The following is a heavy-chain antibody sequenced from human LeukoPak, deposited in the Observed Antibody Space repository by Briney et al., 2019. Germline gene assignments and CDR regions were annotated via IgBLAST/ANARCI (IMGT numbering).Heavy chain of an antibody. Sequence: KLSETLSLTCTVSGGSISSYYWSWIRQPPGKGLEWIGYIYYSGSTNYNPSLKSRVTISVDTSKNQFSLKLSSVTAADTAVYYCAQGTSNWANFDYWGQGTLVTVSS. V-gene: IGHV4-59*01. J-gene: IGHJ4*02. D-gene: IGHD4-11*01. CDR2: IYYSGST. CDR3: AQGTSNWANFDY. CDR1: GGSISSYY.